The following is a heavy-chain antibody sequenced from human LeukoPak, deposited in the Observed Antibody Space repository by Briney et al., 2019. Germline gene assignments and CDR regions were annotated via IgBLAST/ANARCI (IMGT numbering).Heavy chain of an antibody. J-gene: IGHJ5*02. CDR3: ARYSGSFPGWLDP. Sequence: PGGSLRLSCVASGLTFSSSWMNWIRQAPGKGPEWLANINPAGSRKDYVDSVKGRFIISRDNAKDSVFLQMNNLGAEDTAVYYCARYSGSFPGWLDPWGPGTLVTGSS. V-gene: IGHV3-7*01. D-gene: IGHD1-26*01. CDR1: GLTFSSSW. CDR2: INPAGSRK.